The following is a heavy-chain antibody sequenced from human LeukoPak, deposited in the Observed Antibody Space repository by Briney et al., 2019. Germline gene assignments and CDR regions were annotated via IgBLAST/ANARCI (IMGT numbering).Heavy chain of an antibody. CDR1: GYTFTGYY. D-gene: IGHD4-17*01. Sequence: VASVKVSCKASGYTFTGYYMHWVRQAPGHGLEWMGWINPNSGDTKYAQNFRGRVTMTRDTSLSTAYMDLSRLRSDDTALYYCARARKTRNIYGDYVFLFDYWGQGTLVTVSS. CDR3: ARARKTRNIYGDYVFLFDY. J-gene: IGHJ4*02. V-gene: IGHV1-2*02. CDR2: INPNSGDT.